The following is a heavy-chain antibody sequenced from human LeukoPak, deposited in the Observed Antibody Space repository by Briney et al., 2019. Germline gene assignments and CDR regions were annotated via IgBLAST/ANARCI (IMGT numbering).Heavy chain of an antibody. CDR2: IKEDGSAQ. V-gene: IGHV3-7*01. J-gene: IGHJ4*02. Sequence: GGSLRLSCVASRFTFSRDWMSWVRLAPGKGLEWVANIKEDGSAQYYADSVKGRFTISRDNTKNSLYLQMNSLTAEDTAMYYCAKDGDGYHNWGQGALVTVSS. D-gene: IGHD3-9*01. CDR1: RFTFSRDW. CDR3: AKDGDGYHN.